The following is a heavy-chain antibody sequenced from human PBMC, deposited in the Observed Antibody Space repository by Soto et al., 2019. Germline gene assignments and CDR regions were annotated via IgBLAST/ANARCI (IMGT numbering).Heavy chain of an antibody. D-gene: IGHD2-15*01. CDR2: ISGSGGST. J-gene: IGHJ4*02. CDR1: GFTFSSYS. CDR3: AKGGWTPRTYYFDY. Sequence: PGGSLRLSCAASGFTFSSYSISWVRQAPWKGLEWVSAISGSGGSTYYADSVKGRFTISRDNSKNTLYLQMNSLRAEDKAVYYCAKGGWTPRTYYFDYWGQGTLVTVSS. V-gene: IGHV3-23*01.